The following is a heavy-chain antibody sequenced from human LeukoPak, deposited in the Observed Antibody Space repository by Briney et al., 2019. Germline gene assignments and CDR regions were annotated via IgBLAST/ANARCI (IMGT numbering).Heavy chain of an antibody. CDR1: GFTFSSYG. CDR3: ARDRDYYDSSGYDY. V-gene: IGHV3-33*01. CDR2: IWYDGSNK. Sequence: GGSLRLSCAASGFTFSSYGMHWVRQAPGKGLEWVAVIWYDGSNKYYADSVKGRFTISRDNSKNTLYLQMNSLRAEDTAVYYCARDRDYYDSSGYDYWGQGALVTVSS. D-gene: IGHD3-22*01. J-gene: IGHJ4*02.